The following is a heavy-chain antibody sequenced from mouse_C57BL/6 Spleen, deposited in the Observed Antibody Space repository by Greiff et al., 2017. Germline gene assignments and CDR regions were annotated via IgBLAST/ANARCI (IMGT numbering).Heavy chain of an antibody. D-gene: IGHD1-1*01. CDR1: GFTFSSYT. V-gene: IGHV5-9*01. CDR2: ISGGGGNT. Sequence: EVQLVESGGGLVKPGGSLKLSCAASGFTFSSYTMSWVRQTPEKRLEWVATISGGGGNTYYPDSVKGRFTISRDNAKNTLYLQMSSLRSEDTALYYCARLVSITTVVSYGDYFDYWGQGTTLTVSS. J-gene: IGHJ2*01. CDR3: ARLVSITTVVSYGDYFDY.